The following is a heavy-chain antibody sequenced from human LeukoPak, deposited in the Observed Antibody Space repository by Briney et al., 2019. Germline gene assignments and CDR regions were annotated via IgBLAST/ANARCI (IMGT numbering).Heavy chain of an antibody. J-gene: IGHJ1*01. V-gene: IGHV1-24*01. CDR2: FDPEDGET. CDR3: ATLRGYDSSGYYPGDFQH. D-gene: IGHD3-22*01. CDR1: GYTLTELS. Sequence: ASVKVSCKVSGYTLTELSMHWVRQAPGKGLEWMGGFDPEDGETIYAQKFQGRVTMTEDTSTDTAYRELSSLRSEDTAVYYCATLRGYDSSGYYPGDFQHWGQGTLVTVSS.